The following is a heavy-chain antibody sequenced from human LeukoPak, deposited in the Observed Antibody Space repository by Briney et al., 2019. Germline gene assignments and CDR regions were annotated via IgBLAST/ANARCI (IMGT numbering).Heavy chain of an antibody. CDR1: GFTFSSYW. CDR2: INTDGSFT. Sequence: PGGSLRLSCAASGFTFSSYWMHWVRQAPGKGLVWVSRINTDGSFTTYADSVQGRFTISRDTAKNTLFLQMNSLRAEGTAVYYCAREARVGGALQYWGQGTLVTVSS. D-gene: IGHD1-26*01. V-gene: IGHV3-74*01. CDR3: AREARVGGALQY. J-gene: IGHJ4*02.